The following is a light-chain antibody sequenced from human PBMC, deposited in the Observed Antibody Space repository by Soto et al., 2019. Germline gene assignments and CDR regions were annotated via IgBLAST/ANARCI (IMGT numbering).Light chain of an antibody. CDR2: AAS. CDR1: QGINNY. CDR3: QRYNTAVMA. V-gene: IGKV1-27*01. J-gene: IGKJ5*01. Sequence: DIQITQSPSSLSASVGDRVTITCRASQGINNYLAWYQQKPGEPPHLLIYAASTLQSGVPSRFSGGGSGTDFTLTISSLQPEDVASYYCQRYNTAVMAFGQGTRLDIK.